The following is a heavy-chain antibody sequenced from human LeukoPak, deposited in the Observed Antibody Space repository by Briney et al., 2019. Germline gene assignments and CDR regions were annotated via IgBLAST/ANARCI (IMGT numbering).Heavy chain of an antibody. CDR1: GFTFSSYA. Sequence: GSLRLSCAASGFTFSSYAMSWVRQAPGKGLEWVSLISGSGGSTYYADSVKGRFTISRDNSKNTLYLQMNSLRVEDTAGYYCAKSPVPYCSGGSCYGMDVWGQGTTVTVSS. CDR2: ISGSGGST. CDR3: AKSPVPYCSGGSCYGMDV. D-gene: IGHD2-15*01. J-gene: IGHJ6*02. V-gene: IGHV3-23*01.